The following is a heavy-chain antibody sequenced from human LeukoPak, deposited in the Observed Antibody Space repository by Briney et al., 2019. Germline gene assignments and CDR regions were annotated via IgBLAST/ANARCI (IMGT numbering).Heavy chain of an antibody. CDR2: LDPNDGET. CDR1: GYTLSELS. Sequence: ASVKVSCKVSGYTLSELSIHWVRQAPGKGLEWVGGLDPNDGETIYAQKFQGRVTMTRDTSTSTVYMELSSLRSEDTAVYYCARDSADYGDYDYWGQGTLVTVSS. D-gene: IGHD4-17*01. CDR3: ARDSADYGDYDY. J-gene: IGHJ4*02. V-gene: IGHV1-24*01.